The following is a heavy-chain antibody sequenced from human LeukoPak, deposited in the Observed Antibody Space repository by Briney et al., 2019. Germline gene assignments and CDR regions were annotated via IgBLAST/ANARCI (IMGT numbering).Heavy chain of an antibody. V-gene: IGHV2-5*02. Sequence: ESGPTLVNPTQTLTVTCTFSGFSFSRNGVGVGWIRQPPGKALEWLALIYWDDDRRYSPSLKSGLTITKDTSKNQVILTMTNMDPVDTATYYCAHSFTDSSIAVASVFDYWGQGTLVTVSS. CDR1: GFSFSRNGVG. CDR2: IYWDDDR. J-gene: IGHJ4*02. CDR3: AHSFTDSSIAVASVFDY. D-gene: IGHD6-19*01.